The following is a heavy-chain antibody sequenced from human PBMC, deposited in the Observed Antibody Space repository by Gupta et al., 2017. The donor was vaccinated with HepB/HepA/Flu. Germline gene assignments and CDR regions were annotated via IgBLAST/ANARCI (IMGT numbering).Heavy chain of an antibody. Sequence: QVQLVESGGGVVQPGRSLRLSCAASGFVFGSYGIPWVRQAPGKGLEWMALIWYDGSLRHYADSVKGRFTISRDNSKNMAYLEMNSLRADDTAIYYCAREERIALADWGQGTLVTVSS. V-gene: IGHV3-33*01. CDR3: AREERIALAD. CDR2: IWYDGSLR. D-gene: IGHD6-19*01. CDR1: GFVFGSYG. J-gene: IGHJ4*02.